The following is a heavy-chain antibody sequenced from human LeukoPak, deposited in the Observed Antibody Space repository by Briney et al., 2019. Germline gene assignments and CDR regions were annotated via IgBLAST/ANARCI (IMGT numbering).Heavy chain of an antibody. J-gene: IGHJ4*02. V-gene: IGHV3-74*01. Sequence: GGSLRLSCAASGFTFSGNWMHWVRQAPGKGLVWVSHISTDARTITYADFVKGRFTISRDNAKNTLYLQMNSLRAEDTAVYYCARTSTYDFWSGYYYFDYWGQGTLVTVSS. CDR3: ARTSTYDFWSGYYYFDY. D-gene: IGHD3-3*01. CDR1: GFTFSGNW. CDR2: ISTDARTI.